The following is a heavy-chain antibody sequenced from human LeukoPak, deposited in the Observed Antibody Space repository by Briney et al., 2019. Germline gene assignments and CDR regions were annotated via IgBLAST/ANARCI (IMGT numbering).Heavy chain of an antibody. Sequence: SQTLSLTCTVSGGSISSGSYYWSWIRQPAGKGLEWIGRIYTSGSTNYNPSLKSRVTISVDTSKNQFSLKLSSVTAADTAVYYCARPTTADEGRAFDIWGQGTMVTVSS. D-gene: IGHD4-17*01. CDR2: IYTSGST. V-gene: IGHV4-61*02. CDR3: ARPTTADEGRAFDI. J-gene: IGHJ3*02. CDR1: GGSISSGSYY.